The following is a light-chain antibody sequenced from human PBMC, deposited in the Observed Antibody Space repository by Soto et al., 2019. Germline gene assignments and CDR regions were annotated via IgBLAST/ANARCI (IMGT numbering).Light chain of an antibody. Sequence: DIQMTKSPSTLSASVGDRVTITCRASQSISSWLPWYQQKPGKAPKLLIYDASSLESGVPSRLSGSGSGTEFTLTISSLQPDDFATYYCQQYNSYSWTFGQGTKVEIK. J-gene: IGKJ1*01. CDR1: QSISSW. V-gene: IGKV1-5*01. CDR3: QQYNSYSWT. CDR2: DAS.